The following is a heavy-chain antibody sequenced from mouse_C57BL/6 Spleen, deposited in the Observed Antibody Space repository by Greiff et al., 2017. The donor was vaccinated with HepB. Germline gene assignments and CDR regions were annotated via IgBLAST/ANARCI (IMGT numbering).Heavy chain of an antibody. V-gene: IGHV1-81*01. Sequence: QVQLQQSGAELARPGASVKLSCKASGYTFTSYGISWVKQRTGQGLEWIGEIYPRSGNTYYNEKFKGKATLTADKSSSTAYMELRSLTSEDSAVYFCAERGDSSGLFAYWGQGTLVTVSA. CDR1: GYTFTSYG. CDR2: IYPRSGNT. J-gene: IGHJ3*01. D-gene: IGHD3-2*02. CDR3: AERGDSSGLFAY.